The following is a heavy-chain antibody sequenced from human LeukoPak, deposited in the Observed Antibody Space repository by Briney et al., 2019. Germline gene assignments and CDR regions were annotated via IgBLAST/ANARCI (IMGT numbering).Heavy chain of an antibody. J-gene: IGHJ4*02. CDR1: GFTFSSSW. CDR2: INNDGSGT. D-gene: IGHD4-17*01. V-gene: IGHV3-7*05. CDR3: ASKAVTYYYDY. Sequence: GGSLRLSCAASGFTFSSSWVTWVRQAPGKGLEWVANINNDGSGTYYVDSVEGRFTISRDNAKNSLFLQMNSLRAEDTAVYYCASKAVTYYYDYWGQGTLVIVSS.